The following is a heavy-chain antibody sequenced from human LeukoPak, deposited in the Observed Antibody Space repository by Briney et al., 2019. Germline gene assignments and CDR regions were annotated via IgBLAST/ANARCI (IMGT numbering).Heavy chain of an antibody. CDR1: GGSISSSSYY. CDR3: ARGRNYGDYFDY. J-gene: IGHJ4*02. D-gene: IGHD4-17*01. CDR2: IYYSGSSGTT. V-gene: IGHV4-39*01. Sequence: SETLSLTCTVSGGSISSSSYYWGYIRQPPGKGLEWIGTIYYSGSSGTTYYNPSLKSRVTISVDASKNQFSLKLSSVTAADTAVYYCARGRNYGDYFDYWGQGTLVTVSS.